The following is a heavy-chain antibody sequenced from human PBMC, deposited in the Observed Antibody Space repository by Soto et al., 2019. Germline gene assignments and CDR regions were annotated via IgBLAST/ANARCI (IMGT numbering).Heavy chain of an antibody. V-gene: IGHV4-31*03. Sequence: SETLSLTCTVSGGSISSGGYYWSWIRQHPGKGLEWVGYIYYRGSTYYKPSLKSRVTISVDTSKNQFSLKLSSVTAAETAVYYCARGITGNKWNWFDPWGQVTLVTVSS. CDR3: ARGITGNKWNWFDP. J-gene: IGHJ5*02. D-gene: IGHD1-20*01. CDR1: GGSISSGGYY. CDR2: IYYRGST.